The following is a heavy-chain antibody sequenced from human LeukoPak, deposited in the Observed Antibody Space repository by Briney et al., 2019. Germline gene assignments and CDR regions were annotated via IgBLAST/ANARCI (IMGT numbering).Heavy chain of an antibody. CDR1: GGSFSGYY. J-gene: IGHJ4*02. CDR2: INHSGST. CDR3: ASREGITMVRGVRH. V-gene: IGHV4-34*01. D-gene: IGHD3-10*01. Sequence: SETLSLTCAVYGGSFSGYYWSWTRQPPGKGLEWIGEINHSGSTNYNPSLKSRVTISVDTSKNQFSLKLSSVTAADTAVYYCASREGITMVRGVRHWGQGTLVTVSS.